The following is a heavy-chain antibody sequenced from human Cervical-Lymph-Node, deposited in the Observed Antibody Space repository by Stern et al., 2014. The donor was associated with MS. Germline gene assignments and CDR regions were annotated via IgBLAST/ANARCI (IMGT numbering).Heavy chain of an antibody. Sequence: QVQLVESGGGVVQTGRSLRLSCAASGLTFRNYDMIWVRQAPGKGLEWVALISQNGSSRFYVDSVKGRFTISRDNSKNTLFLQMTNLTSDDTAVYFCVKVDCSGGSCSWFGSWGQGTLVTVSS. V-gene: IGHV3-30*18. CDR3: VKVDCSGGSCSWFGS. CDR2: ISQNGSSR. CDR1: GLTFRNYD. D-gene: IGHD2-15*01. J-gene: IGHJ5*01.